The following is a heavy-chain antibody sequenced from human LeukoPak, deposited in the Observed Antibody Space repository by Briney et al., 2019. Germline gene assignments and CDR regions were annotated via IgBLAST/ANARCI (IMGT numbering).Heavy chain of an antibody. D-gene: IGHD2/OR15-2a*01. J-gene: IGHJ6*03. CDR1: GGSISSSSYY. Sequence: PSETLSLTCTVSGGSISSSSYYWGWIRQPPGKGLEWIGSIYYSGSTYYNPSLKSRVTISVDPSKNQFSLKLSSVTAADTAVYYCARVNSEYYYYYMDVWGKGTTVTVSS. CDR3: ARVNSEYYYYYMDV. CDR2: IYYSGST. V-gene: IGHV4-39*07.